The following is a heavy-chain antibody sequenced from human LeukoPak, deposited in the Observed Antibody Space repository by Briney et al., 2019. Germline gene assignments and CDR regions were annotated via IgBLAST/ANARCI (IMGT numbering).Heavy chain of an antibody. Sequence: SETLSLTCTVSGGSISSSSYYWGWIRQPPGKGLEWIGSIYYSGATNYNPSLKSRVTISVDTSKNQFSLKLSSVTAADTAVYYCTFTRSDAFDIWGQGTMVTVSS. CDR3: TFTRSDAFDI. V-gene: IGHV4-39*01. J-gene: IGHJ3*02. CDR1: GGSISSSSYY. D-gene: IGHD3-16*01. CDR2: IYYSGAT.